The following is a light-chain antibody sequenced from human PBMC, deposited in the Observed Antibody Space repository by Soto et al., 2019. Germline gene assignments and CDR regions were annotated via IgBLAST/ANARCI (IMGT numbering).Light chain of an antibody. CDR3: NSYTSSSTSYV. CDR2: DVS. Sequence: QSALTQPASVSGSPGQSITIFCTGTSSDVGGYNFVSWYQQHPGKAPKLLIYDVSDRPSGVSNRFSGSKSGNTASLTISGLQAEDEADYYCNSYTSSSTSYVFGSGTKV. J-gene: IGLJ1*01. CDR1: SSDVGGYNF. V-gene: IGLV2-14*03.